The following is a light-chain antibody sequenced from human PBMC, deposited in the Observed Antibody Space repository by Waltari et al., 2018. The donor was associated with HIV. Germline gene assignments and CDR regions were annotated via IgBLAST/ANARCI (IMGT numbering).Light chain of an antibody. CDR2: DVS. Sequence: QSALTQPASVSGSPGQSITISCTGTSSDVGGYTYVSWYQQHPGKAPKLIIYDVSKRPSGVSNRFSGSKSGNTASLTISGLQAEDEADYYCCSYAGSSTHVVFGGGTKLTVL. V-gene: IGLV2-23*02. CDR1: SSDVGGYTY. J-gene: IGLJ2*01. CDR3: CSYAGSSTHVV.